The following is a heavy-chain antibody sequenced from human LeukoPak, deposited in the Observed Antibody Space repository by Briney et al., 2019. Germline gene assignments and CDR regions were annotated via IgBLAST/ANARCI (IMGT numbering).Heavy chain of an antibody. CDR2: IKRDGSEK. CDR1: GFSFNTYW. V-gene: IGHV3-7*01. J-gene: IGHJ4*02. CDR3: ASCGNYYGFLYYFEY. D-gene: IGHD1-26*01. Sequence: GGSLRLSCAASGFSFNTYWMTWVRQAPGKGLGWVANIKRDGSEKYYVDSVKGRFTISRDNAKNSLYLQMNSLRAEDTAVYYCASCGNYYGFLYYFEYWGQGTLVTVSS.